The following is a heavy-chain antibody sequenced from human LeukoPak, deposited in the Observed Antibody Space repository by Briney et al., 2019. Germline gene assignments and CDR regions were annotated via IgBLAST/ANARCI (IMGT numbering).Heavy chain of an antibody. Sequence: TSETLSLTCTVSGGSISGYYWSWIRQPPGKGLEWIGYIYYSGSTNYNPSLKSRVTISVDTSKNQFSLKLSSVTAADTAVYYCASLMDDSSGWYFDYWGQGTLVTVSS. V-gene: IGHV4-59*01. CDR3: ASLMDDSSGWYFDY. D-gene: IGHD6-19*01. J-gene: IGHJ4*02. CDR1: GGSISGYY. CDR2: IYYSGST.